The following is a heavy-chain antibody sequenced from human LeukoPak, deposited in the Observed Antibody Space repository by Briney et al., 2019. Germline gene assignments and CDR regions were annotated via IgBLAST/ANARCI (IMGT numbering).Heavy chain of an antibody. Sequence: SVKVSCKASGYTFSNSAVQWVRQARGQPLEWIGWIGVGGGNTNYAQRVQGRVIITRDMSTNTAYMELRSLRSDDTAVYYCARFSTGWNSNPSDYWGQGTLVTVS. CDR2: IGVGGGNT. CDR3: ARFSTGWNSNPSDY. CDR1: GYTFSNSA. V-gene: IGHV1-58*01. D-gene: IGHD1-7*01. J-gene: IGHJ4*02.